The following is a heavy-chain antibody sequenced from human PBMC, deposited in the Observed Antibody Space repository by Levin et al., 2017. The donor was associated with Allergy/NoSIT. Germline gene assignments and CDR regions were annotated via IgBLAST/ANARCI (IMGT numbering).Heavy chain of an antibody. CDR1: GFTFRNHA. CDR2: ITTSGATT. D-gene: IGHD4-17*01. CDR3: AKGQDYGDTLHFDY. V-gene: IGHV3-23*01. J-gene: IGHJ4*02. Sequence: SCAASGFTFRNHAMNWVRQAPGKGLEWVSAITTSGATTHYADSVKGRFTISRDNSKHTLSLQMNSLRAEDTAVYYCAKGQDYGDTLHFDYCGQGTLVTVSS.